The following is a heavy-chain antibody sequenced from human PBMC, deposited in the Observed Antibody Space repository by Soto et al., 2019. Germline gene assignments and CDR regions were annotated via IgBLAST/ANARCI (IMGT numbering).Heavy chain of an antibody. V-gene: IGHV4-4*02. D-gene: IGHD3-22*01. J-gene: IGHJ4*02. CDR3: ARGYYDSSGYYLDC. Sequence: SETLSLTCAVSGGSISSSNWWSWVRQPPGKGLEWNGEIYHSGSTNYNPSLKSRVTISVDKSKNQFSLKLSSVTAADTAVYYCARGYYDSSGYYLDCWGQGTLVTVSS. CDR2: IYHSGST. CDR1: GGSISSSNW.